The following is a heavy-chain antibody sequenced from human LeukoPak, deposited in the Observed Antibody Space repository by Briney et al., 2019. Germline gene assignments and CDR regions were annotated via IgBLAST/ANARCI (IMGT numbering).Heavy chain of an antibody. CDR3: ARVCYREQWLVRPGNLNWFDP. V-gene: IGHV4-30-2*01. CDR2: IYHSGST. CDR1: GGSISSGGYS. D-gene: IGHD6-19*01. Sequence: SQTLSLTCAVSGGSISSGGYSWSWIRQPPGKGLEWIGYIYHSGSTYYNPSLKSRVTISVDRSKNQFSLKLSSVTAADTAVYYCARVCYREQWLVRPGNLNWFDPWGQGTLVTVSS. J-gene: IGHJ5*02.